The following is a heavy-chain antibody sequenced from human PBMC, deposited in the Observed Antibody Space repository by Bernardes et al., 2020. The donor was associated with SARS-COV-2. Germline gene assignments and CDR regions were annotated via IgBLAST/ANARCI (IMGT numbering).Heavy chain of an antibody. CDR3: ARGSAAVVSHFMLLFANWYFDL. D-gene: IGHD2-15*01. Sequence: SETLSLTCAVYSGSFSGYYWSWIRQTPGKGLEWIGEINDSGRTKYNPALKRRVTISVDPSKNQFSLKLNSVTAADTAVYYCARGSAAVVSHFMLLFANWYFDLWGRGTLVTVSS. J-gene: IGHJ2*01. V-gene: IGHV4-34*01. CDR2: INDSGRT. CDR1: SGSFSGYY.